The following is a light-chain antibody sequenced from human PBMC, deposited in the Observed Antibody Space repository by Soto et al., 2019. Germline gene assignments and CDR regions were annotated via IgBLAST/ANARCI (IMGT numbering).Light chain of an antibody. V-gene: IGLV1-40*01. CDR1: SSNIGAVYD. Sequence: QSVLTQPPSVSGAPGQRVTISCTGSSSNIGAVYDVHWYQHLPGTAPKLLIYGTSTRPSGVPDRFSGSKSGTSASLAITGLQAEDEADYYCQSYDSSLSGSNVVFGGGTKLTVL. CDR3: QSYDSSLSGSNVV. CDR2: GTS. J-gene: IGLJ2*01.